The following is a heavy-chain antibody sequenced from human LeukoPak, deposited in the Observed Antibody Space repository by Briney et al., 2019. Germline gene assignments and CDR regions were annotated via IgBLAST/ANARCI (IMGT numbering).Heavy chain of an antibody. CDR3: ARGLVESHDYGGKGEEVFDY. CDR1: VGTFSSYA. J-gene: IGHJ4*02. Sequence: ASVKGSCKASVGTFSSYAISWVGQAPGQGLEWMGGIIPIFGTANYAQKFQGRVTITADESTSTAYMELSSLRSEDTAVYYCARGLVESHDYGGKGEEVFDYWGQGTLVTVSS. CDR2: IIPIFGTA. V-gene: IGHV1-69*13. D-gene: IGHD4-23*01.